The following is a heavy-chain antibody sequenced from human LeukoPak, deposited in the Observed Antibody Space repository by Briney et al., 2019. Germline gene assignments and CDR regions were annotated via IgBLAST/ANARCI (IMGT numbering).Heavy chain of an antibody. D-gene: IGHD1-26*01. CDR2: IYYSGST. J-gene: IGHJ5*02. V-gene: IGHV4-39*01. Sequence: PSETLSLTCTVSGGSISSSSYYWGWIRQPPGKGLEWIGSIYYSGSTYYNPSLKSRVTISVDTSKNQFSLKLSSVTAADTAVYYCARHTWENWFDPWAREPWSPSPQ. CDR1: GGSISSSSYY. CDR3: ARHTWENWFDP.